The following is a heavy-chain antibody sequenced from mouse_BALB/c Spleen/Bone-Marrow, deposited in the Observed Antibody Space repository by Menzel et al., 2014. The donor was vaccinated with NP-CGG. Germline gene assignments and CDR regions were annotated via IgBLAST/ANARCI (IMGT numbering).Heavy chain of an antibody. D-gene: IGHD2-14*01. CDR1: GFTFSSYI. V-gene: IGHV5-12-2*01. J-gene: IGHJ2*01. CDR2: IGNGGDNT. CDR3: VRHRYDGYYFDY. Sequence: EVKLVESGGGLVQPGGSLKLSCAASGFTFSSYIMSRVRQTPEKRLEWVAYIGNGGDNTYYPDTVKGRFIISRDNAKNTLCLQMSSLKSEDTAMYYCVRHRYDGYYFDYWGQGTTLTVSS.